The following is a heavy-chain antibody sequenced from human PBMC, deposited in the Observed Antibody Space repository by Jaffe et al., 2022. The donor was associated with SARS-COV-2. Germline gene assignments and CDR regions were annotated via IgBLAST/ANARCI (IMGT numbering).Heavy chain of an antibody. Sequence: QVQLVESGGGVVQPGRSLRLSCAASGFTFSSFAMHWVRQAPGKGLEWVAVISYDGSNKYYAESVRGRFTISRDDSKNTLYLQMNSLRAEDTAVYYCAKDIFYDSSGYFYNGMDVWGQGTTVTVSS. CDR1: GFTFSSFA. CDR2: ISYDGSNK. J-gene: IGHJ6*02. CDR3: AKDIFYDSSGYFYNGMDV. V-gene: IGHV3-30*18. D-gene: IGHD3-22*01.